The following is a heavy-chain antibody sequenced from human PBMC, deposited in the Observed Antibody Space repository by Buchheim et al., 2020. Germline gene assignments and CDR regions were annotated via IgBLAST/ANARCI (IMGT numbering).Heavy chain of an antibody. CDR3: AKVRSIIDKMFDY. J-gene: IGHJ4*02. CDR1: GFTFSSYA. D-gene: IGHD1-14*01. V-gene: IGHV3-23*01. CDR2: ITDGVGT. Sequence: EVQLLESGGGLVQPGGSLRLSCAASGFTFSSYAMSWVRQAPGKGLEWVSVITDGVGTFYADSVKGRFSISRDNSKTMLYLHMNSLRAEDTAVYYCAKVRSIIDKMFDYWGQGTL.